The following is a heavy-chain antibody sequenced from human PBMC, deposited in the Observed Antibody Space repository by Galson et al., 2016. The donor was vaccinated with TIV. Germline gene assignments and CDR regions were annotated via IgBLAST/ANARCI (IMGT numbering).Heavy chain of an antibody. V-gene: IGHV4-59*01. D-gene: IGHD7-27*01. CDR1: SDSIINYY. Sequence: SETLSLTCTVSSDSIINYYLSWIRQPPGKGLEWIGYISYSGRSNENPSLKSRVTISVDTSKKQISLKLKSVTAADTAMYYCARDLGLGAFDIWGQGTMVTVSS. CDR3: ARDLGLGAFDI. J-gene: IGHJ3*02. CDR2: ISYSGRS.